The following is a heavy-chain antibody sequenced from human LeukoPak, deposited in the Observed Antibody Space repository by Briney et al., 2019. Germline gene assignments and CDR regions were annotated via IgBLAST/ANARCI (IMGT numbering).Heavy chain of an antibody. D-gene: IGHD6-6*01. V-gene: IGHV4-30-2*01. CDR3: ARDGQQLVPRRDV. J-gene: IGHJ6*04. CDR1: GGSISSGGYY. Sequence: SQTLSLTCTVSGGSISSGGYYWSWIRQPPGKGLEWIGYIYHSGSTYYNPSLKSRVTISVDRSKNQFSLKLSSVTAADTAVYYCARDGQQLVPRRDVWGKGTTVTVSS. CDR2: IYHSGST.